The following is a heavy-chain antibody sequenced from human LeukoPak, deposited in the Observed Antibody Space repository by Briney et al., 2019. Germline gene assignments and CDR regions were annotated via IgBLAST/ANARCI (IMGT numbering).Heavy chain of an antibody. Sequence: SETLSLTCAVYGGSFSGYYWSWIRQPPGKGLEWIGEINHSGSTNYNPSLKSRVTISVDTSKNQFSLKLSSVTAADTAVYYCARDPSGYFNYWGQGTLATVSS. J-gene: IGHJ4*02. CDR3: ARDPSGYFNY. CDR1: GGSFSGYY. CDR2: INHSGST. V-gene: IGHV4-34*01. D-gene: IGHD3-22*01.